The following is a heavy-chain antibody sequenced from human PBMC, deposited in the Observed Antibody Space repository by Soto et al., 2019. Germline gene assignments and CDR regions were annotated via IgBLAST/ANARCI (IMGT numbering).Heavy chain of an antibody. CDR1: GYTFTSYG. CDR3: ARDVVDFLSGKTYGLDF. CDR2: ISAYNDNR. Sequence: GASVKVSCKGSGYTFTSYGISWVRQAPGQGLEWMGWISAYNDNRNFAQKLQGRVSMTTDTSTSTAYMELRSLRSDDTAVYYCARDVVDFLSGKTYGLDFWGQGTTVTVS. J-gene: IGHJ6*02. V-gene: IGHV1-18*01. D-gene: IGHD3-3*01.